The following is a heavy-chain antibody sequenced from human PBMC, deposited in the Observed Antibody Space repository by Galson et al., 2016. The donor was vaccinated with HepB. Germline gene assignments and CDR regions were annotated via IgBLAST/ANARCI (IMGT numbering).Heavy chain of an antibody. V-gene: IGHV1-69*13. Sequence: SVKVSCKASGGTFTNYATSWVRQAPGQGLEWVGGIIPIFGAANYAQKFQGRVTITADESTNTAYMELSSLRSEDTAVYYCTRDGGGNYKTFDYWGQGTLVTVSS. D-gene: IGHD1-26*01. CDR3: TRDGGGNYKTFDY. CDR1: GGTFTNYA. J-gene: IGHJ4*02. CDR2: IIPIFGAA.